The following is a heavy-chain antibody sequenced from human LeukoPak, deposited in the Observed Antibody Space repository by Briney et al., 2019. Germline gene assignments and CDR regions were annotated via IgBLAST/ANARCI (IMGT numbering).Heavy chain of an antibody. V-gene: IGHV3-30*04. CDR1: GFTFSTYA. Sequence: GGSLRLPCAASGFTFSTYAIHWVRQAPGKGLEWVAVVSKDGNTKYYADSVKGRFTISRDNSKNTLYLQMNSLRAEDTSVYYCARGIQPPKYYGSGSDTFDIWGQGTMVTVSS. D-gene: IGHD3-10*01. J-gene: IGHJ3*02. CDR2: VSKDGNTK. CDR3: ARGIQPPKYYGSGSDTFDI.